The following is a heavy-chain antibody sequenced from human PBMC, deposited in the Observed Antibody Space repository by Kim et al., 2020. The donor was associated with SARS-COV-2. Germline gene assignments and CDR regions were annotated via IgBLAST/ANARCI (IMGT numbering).Heavy chain of an antibody. Sequence: GGSLRLSCAASGFTFSSYAMSWVRQAPGKGLEWVSAISGSGGSTYYADSVKGRFTISRDNSKNTLYLQMNSLRAEDTAVYYCAKPPGYCSSTSCSYGMDVWGQGTTVTVSS. D-gene: IGHD2-2*01. CDR3: AKPPGYCSSTSCSYGMDV. CDR2: ISGSGGST. V-gene: IGHV3-23*01. CDR1: GFTFSSYA. J-gene: IGHJ6*02.